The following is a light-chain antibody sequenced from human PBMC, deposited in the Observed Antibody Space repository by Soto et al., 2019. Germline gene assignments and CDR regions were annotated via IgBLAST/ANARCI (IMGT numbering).Light chain of an antibody. V-gene: IGLV1-51*01. Sequence: QSVLTQPPSVSAAPRQKVTISCSGSSSNIGSNSVFWYQQLPGTAPKLLIYDNNKRPSGIPDRFSGSKSGTSATLGITGLQTGDEVDYYCGTWDSSLSAGVFGTGTKVTVL. J-gene: IGLJ1*01. CDR2: DNN. CDR3: GTWDSSLSAGV. CDR1: SSNIGSNS.